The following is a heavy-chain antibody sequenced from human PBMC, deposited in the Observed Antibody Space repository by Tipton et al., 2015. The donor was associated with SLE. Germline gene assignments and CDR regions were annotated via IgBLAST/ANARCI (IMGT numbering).Heavy chain of an antibody. Sequence: SLRLSCAGSGFTFGGYWMAWVRQAPGKGLEGVANIKQDGREKYYVGSVKGRFTISKDNAKNSLYLQMNSLRVEDTAVYYCARGEPGYSSTWYAGGGDYWGQGTLVTVSS. J-gene: IGHJ4*02. CDR1: GFTFGGYW. CDR3: ARGEPGYSSTWYAGGGDY. CDR2: IKQDGREK. V-gene: IGHV3-7*01. D-gene: IGHD6-13*01.